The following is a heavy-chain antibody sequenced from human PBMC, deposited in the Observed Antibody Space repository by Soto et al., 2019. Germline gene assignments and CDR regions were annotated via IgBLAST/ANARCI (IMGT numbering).Heavy chain of an antibody. CDR1: GGSFTSNNW. D-gene: IGHD1-7*01. V-gene: IGHV4-4*02. CDR3: ASRDPGTSVDY. CDR2: IYRTGST. Sequence: SGTLSLTCAVSGGSFTSNNWWTWVRQPPGQGLEWIGEIYRTGSTNYNPSLKSRVTISLDKSENQFSLKVTSLTAADTAVYYCASRDPGTSVDYWGQGTLVTVSS. J-gene: IGHJ4*02.